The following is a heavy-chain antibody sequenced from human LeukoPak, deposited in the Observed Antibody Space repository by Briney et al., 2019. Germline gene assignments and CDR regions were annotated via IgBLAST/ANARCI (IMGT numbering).Heavy chain of an antibody. V-gene: IGHV3-33*01. CDR3: ARHSDSGSYYDY. CDR1: GFTFSSYG. J-gene: IGHJ4*02. D-gene: IGHD1-26*01. Sequence: PGGSPRLSCAASGFTFSSYGMHWVRQAPGKGLEWVAVIWYDGSNKYYADSVKGRFTISRDNSKNTLYLQMNSLRAEDTAVYYCARHSDSGSYYDYWGQGTLVTVSS. CDR2: IWYDGSNK.